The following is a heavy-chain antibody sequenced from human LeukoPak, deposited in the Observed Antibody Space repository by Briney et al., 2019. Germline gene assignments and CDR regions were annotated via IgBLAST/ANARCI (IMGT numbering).Heavy chain of an antibody. Sequence: GGSLRLSCAASGFTFSSYWMHWVRQAPGKGLVWVSRINSDGSSTSYADSVKGRFTISRDNAKNTLYLQMNSLRAEDTAVYYCTGHHQAYSRTYWGQGTLVTVSS. CDR3: TGHHQAYSRTY. V-gene: IGHV3-74*01. CDR1: GFTFSSYW. D-gene: IGHD4-11*01. CDR2: INSDGSST. J-gene: IGHJ4*02.